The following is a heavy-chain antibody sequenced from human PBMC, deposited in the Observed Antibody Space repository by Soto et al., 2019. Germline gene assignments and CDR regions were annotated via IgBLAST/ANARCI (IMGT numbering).Heavy chain of an antibody. CDR2: ISGSGGST. CDR3: AKDLNYYYYYMDV. Sequence: GGSLRLSCASSGFTFSSYAMSWVRQAPGKGLEWVSAISGSGGSTYYADSVKGRFTISRDNSKNTLYLQMNSLRAEDTAVYYCAKDLNYYYYYMDVWGKGTTVTVSS. V-gene: IGHV3-23*01. J-gene: IGHJ6*03. CDR1: GFTFSSYA.